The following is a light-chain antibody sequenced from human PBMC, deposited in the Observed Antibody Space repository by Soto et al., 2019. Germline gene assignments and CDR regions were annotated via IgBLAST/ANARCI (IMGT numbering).Light chain of an antibody. CDR1: SSNIGSNY. CDR2: RNN. V-gene: IGLV1-47*01. CDR3: AAWDDSRVV. J-gene: IGLJ2*01. Sequence: VLTQPPSASGTPGQRVTISCSGSSSNIGSNYVYWYQQLPGTAPKLLIYRNNQRPSGVPDRFSGSKSGTSASLAISGLRSEDEADYYCAAWDDSRVVFGGGTKLTVL.